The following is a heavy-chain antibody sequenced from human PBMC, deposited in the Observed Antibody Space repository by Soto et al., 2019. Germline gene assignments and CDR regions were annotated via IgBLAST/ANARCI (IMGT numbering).Heavy chain of an antibody. J-gene: IGHJ6*02. CDR3: ARDLSIVGAPGYGMDV. D-gene: IGHD1-26*01. V-gene: IGHV3-13*01. Sequence: GGSLRLSCAASGFTFSSYDMHWVRQATGKGLEWVSAIGTAGDTYYPGSVKGRFTISRENAKNSLYLQMNSLRAEDTAVYYCARDLSIVGAPGYGMDVWGQGTTVTVSS. CDR2: IGTAGDT. CDR1: GFTFSSYD.